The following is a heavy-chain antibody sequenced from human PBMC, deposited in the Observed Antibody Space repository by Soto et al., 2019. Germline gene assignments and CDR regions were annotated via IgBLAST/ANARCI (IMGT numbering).Heavy chain of an antibody. CDR3: ARDGRFLEWLLFSLYSYYYYGMDV. J-gene: IGHJ6*02. D-gene: IGHD3-3*01. V-gene: IGHV1-46*01. CDR2: INPSGGST. CDR1: GYTFTSYY. Sequence: QVQLVQSGAEVKKPGASVKVSCKASGYTFTSYYMHWVRQAPGQGLEWMGIINPSGGSTSYAQKFQGRVTMTRETSTSTVYMELSSLRSEDTAVYYCARDGRFLEWLLFSLYSYYYYGMDVWGQGTTVTVSS.